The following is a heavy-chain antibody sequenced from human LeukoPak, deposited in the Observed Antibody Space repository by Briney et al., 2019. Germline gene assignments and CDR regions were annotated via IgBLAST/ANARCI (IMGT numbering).Heavy chain of an antibody. J-gene: IGHJ4*02. CDR2: ISRTPATT. CDR3: AKDLVLVPAAIYFHY. D-gene: IGHD2-2*01. Sequence: ISRTPATTYYAHSLKGPFTISTHNSKNTLYLQINSLRAEDTAVYYCAKDLVLVPAAIYFHYWGQGTLVTVSS. V-gene: IGHV3-23*01.